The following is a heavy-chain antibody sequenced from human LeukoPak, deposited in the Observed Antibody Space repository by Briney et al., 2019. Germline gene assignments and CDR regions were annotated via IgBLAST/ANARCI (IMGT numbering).Heavy chain of an antibody. CDR1: GGSISSGNYY. V-gene: IGHV4-30-4*01. Sequence: PSETLSLTCTVSGGSISSGNYYWSWIRQPPGEGLEWIGYIYYSGSTYYNPSLKSRVTISVDTSKNQFSLKLCSVTAADTAVYYCARGGGDLLTPGALHEHWGQGTLVTVSS. CDR2: IYYSGST. D-gene: IGHD2-21*02. J-gene: IGHJ1*01. CDR3: ARGGGDLLTPGALHEH.